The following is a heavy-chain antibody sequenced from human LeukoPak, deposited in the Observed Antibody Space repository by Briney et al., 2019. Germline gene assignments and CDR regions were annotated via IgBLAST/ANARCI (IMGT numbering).Heavy chain of an antibody. V-gene: IGHV4-4*07. CDR2: IYNSGST. CDR1: GGSISSYY. J-gene: IGHJ6*03. CDR3: ARSPGTGTTGSYYYYYMDV. Sequence: SETLSLTCTVSGGSISSYYWSWIRQPAGKGLEWIGRIYNSGSTTYNPSLKSRVTMSVDTSKNQFSLKLSSVTAADTAVYYCARSPGTGTTGSYYYYYMDVWGKGTTVTISS. D-gene: IGHD1-1*01.